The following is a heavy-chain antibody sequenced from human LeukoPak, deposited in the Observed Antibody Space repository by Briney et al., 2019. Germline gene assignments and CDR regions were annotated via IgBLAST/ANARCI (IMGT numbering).Heavy chain of an antibody. J-gene: IGHJ4*02. CDR2: LSGTGAST. V-gene: IGHV3-23*01. CDR1: KFIFRDYA. D-gene: IGHD3-22*01. CDR3: AKGAYYDSTGYVDY. Sequence: GGSLRLSCAASKFIFRDYAMSWVRQAPGKGLEWVSSLSGTGASTYCADSVKGRFTISRDNSKNTLYVQMNRLRAEDTAVYYCAKGAYYDSTGYVDYWGQGTLVTVSS.